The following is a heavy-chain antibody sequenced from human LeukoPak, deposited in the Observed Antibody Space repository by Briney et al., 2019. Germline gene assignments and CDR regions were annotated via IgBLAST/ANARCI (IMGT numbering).Heavy chain of an antibody. Sequence: GSLRLSCAASGFTFSSYAMSWIRQPPGKGLEWIGEINHSGSTNYNPSLKSRVTISVDTSKNQFSLKLSSVTAADTAVYYCARGRWNYGYWGQGTLVTVSS. CDR1: GFTFSSYA. V-gene: IGHV4-34*01. J-gene: IGHJ4*02. D-gene: IGHD1-7*01. CDR3: ARGRWNYGY. CDR2: INHSGST.